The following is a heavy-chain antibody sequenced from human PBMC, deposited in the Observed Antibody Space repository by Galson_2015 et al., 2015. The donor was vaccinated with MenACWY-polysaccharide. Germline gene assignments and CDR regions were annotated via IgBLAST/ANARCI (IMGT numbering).Heavy chain of an antibody. J-gene: IGHJ6*03. V-gene: IGHV3-7*01. CDR1: GLTFSNWW. CDR3: ARDRTSRYIDV. D-gene: IGHD1-7*01. CDR2: IKKDGSEK. Sequence: SLRLSCAASGLTFSNWWMTWVRQAPGKGLEWVASIKKDGSEKYYVDSVKGRFTISRDNAKDSLYLQMNSLRGEDTGVYYCARDRTSRYIDVWGKGTTVIVSS.